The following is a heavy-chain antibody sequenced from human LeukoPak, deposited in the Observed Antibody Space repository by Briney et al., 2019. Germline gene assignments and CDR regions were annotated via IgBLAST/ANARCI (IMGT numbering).Heavy chain of an antibody. CDR3: ARAYSNYQPFDY. J-gene: IGHJ4*02. CDR1: GYTFTSYA. CDR2: INAGNGNT. Sequence: ASVKVSCKASGYTFTSYAMHWARQAPGQRLEWMGWINAGNGNTKYSQEFQGRVTITRDTSASTAYMELSSLRSEDMAVYYCARAYSNYQPFDYWGQGTLVTVSS. D-gene: IGHD4-11*01. V-gene: IGHV1-3*03.